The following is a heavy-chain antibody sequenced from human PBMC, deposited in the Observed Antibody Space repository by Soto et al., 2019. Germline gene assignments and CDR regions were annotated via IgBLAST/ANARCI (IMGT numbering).Heavy chain of an antibody. D-gene: IGHD1-26*01. CDR2: FDPEDGET. CDR3: ATSSRIGSYSWLDP. J-gene: IGHJ5*02. CDR1: GYRLSELS. V-gene: IGHV1-24*01. Sequence: ASVKVSCKVSGYRLSELSMHWVRQAPGKGLEWMGGFDPEDGETVYAQKFQGRVTLTEDTSADTAYMEVSSLRSEDTAVYFCATSSRIGSYSWLDPWG.